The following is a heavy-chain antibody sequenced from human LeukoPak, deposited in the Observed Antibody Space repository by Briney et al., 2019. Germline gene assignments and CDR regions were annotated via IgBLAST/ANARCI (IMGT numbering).Heavy chain of an antibody. CDR2: FDPEDGET. Sequence: ASVKVSCKVSGYTLTELSMHWVRQAPGKGLEWMGGFDPEDGETIYAQKFQGRVTMTEDTSTDTAYMELSSLRSEDTAVYYCATTTPRGSGSYSYYYYGMDVWGQGTTVTVSS. V-gene: IGHV1-24*01. CDR1: GYTLTELS. D-gene: IGHD3-10*01. CDR3: ATTTPRGSGSYSYYYYGMDV. J-gene: IGHJ6*02.